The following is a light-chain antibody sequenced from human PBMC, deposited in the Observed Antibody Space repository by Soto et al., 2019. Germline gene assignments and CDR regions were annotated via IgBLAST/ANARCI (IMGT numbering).Light chain of an antibody. V-gene: IGLV2-14*01. CDR3: CSYTRSGTLI. CDR2: DVS. J-gene: IGLJ1*01. Sequence: QSALTQPASVSGSPGQSITISCVGTSGDIGDYNYVSWYQQHPGKVPKVIIYDVSTRPSGVSYRLSGTKSGNTASLTVSGLQAEDEADYYCCSYTRSGTLIFGPGTKVTVL. CDR1: SGDIGDYNY.